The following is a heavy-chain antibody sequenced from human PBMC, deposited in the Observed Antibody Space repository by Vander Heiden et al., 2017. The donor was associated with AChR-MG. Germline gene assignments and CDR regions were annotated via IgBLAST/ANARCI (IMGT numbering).Heavy chain of an antibody. V-gene: IGHV4-30-2*01. CDR3: ATSLLWFGELLSPFGY. Sequence: QLQLQESGSGLVKPSQTLSPTCAVPGGSISRGGYSWSWIRQPPGKGLEWIGYIYHSGSTYYNPSLKSRVTISVDRSKNQFSLKLSSVTAADTAVYYCATSLLWFGELLSPFGYWGQGTLVTVSS. D-gene: IGHD3-10*01. CDR1: GGSISRGGYS. CDR2: IYHSGST. J-gene: IGHJ4*02.